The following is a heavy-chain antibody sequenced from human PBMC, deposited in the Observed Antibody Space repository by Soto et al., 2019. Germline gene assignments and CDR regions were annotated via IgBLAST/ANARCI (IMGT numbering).Heavy chain of an antibody. CDR2: INPKSGGT. J-gene: IGHJ4*02. Sequence: VSVKVSCKASGYTFTVYYMHWVRQAPGQGLEWMGWINPKSGGTMYPQKFQGRVTMTWDTSISTAYMALTRLRSDDTAVYYCARDLAKGGGSAGFDYWGRGTLVTVSS. CDR3: ARDLAKGGGSAGFDY. CDR1: GYTFTVYY. D-gene: IGHD1-26*01. V-gene: IGHV1-2*02.